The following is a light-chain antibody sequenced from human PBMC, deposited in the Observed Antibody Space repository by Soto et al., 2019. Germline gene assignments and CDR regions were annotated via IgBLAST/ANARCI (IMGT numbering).Light chain of an antibody. CDR3: ETWDSYTRV. V-gene: IGLV4-60*02. CDR1: SGHSTYS. CDR2: VEGSGSY. J-gene: IGLJ3*02. Sequence: QLVLTQSSSASASLGSSVKLTCTLSSGHSTYSIAWHQQQPGKAPRYLMKVEGSGSYNKGSGVPDRFSGSSSGADRYLTISNLQFEDEADYYCETWDSYTRVFGGGTKLTVL.